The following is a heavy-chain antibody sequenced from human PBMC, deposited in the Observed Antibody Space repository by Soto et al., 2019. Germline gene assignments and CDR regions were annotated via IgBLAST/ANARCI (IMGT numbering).Heavy chain of an antibody. V-gene: IGHV3-30-3*01. Sequence: GGSLRLSCAASGFTFSSYAMHWVRQAPGKGLEWAAVTSYDGSNKYYADSVKGRVSISRDNSENTLFLQVNSLTAEDTAVYFCARGVGGTFYYGLDVWGQGTTVTVSS. CDR1: GFTFSSYA. D-gene: IGHD6-19*01. CDR3: ARGVGGTFYYGLDV. J-gene: IGHJ6*02. CDR2: TSYDGSNK.